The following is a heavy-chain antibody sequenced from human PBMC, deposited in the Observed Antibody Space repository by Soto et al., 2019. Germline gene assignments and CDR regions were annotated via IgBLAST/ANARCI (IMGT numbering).Heavy chain of an antibody. V-gene: IGHV2-5*01. CDR3: AHRGVVDTSFWDDNWFDP. CDR2: IYWNDDK. D-gene: IGHD5-12*01. J-gene: IGHJ5*02. Sequence: QITLKESGPTLVKPTQTLTLTCTFSGFSLSTSGVGVGWIRQPPGKALEGLALIYWNDDKGYSPSLKSRLTITKDTSKNQVVLTMTNMDPVDTATYCSAHRGVVDTSFWDDNWFDPGGQETLVTVSS. CDR1: GFSLSTSGVG.